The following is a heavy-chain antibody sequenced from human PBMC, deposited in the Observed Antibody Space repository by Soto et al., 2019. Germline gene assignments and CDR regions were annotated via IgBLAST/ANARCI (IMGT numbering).Heavy chain of an antibody. J-gene: IGHJ6*02. CDR1: GYSFSNYG. Sequence: ASVKVSCKASGYSFSNYGIACVRQAPGQGPEWMGWISPYNGRTRYAQNVKGRVVMTTDISTNTVYLELRSLRSNDRIIYYSGRCRTDRYGMDVWGQGTNVTVYS. V-gene: IGHV1-18*01. CDR3: GRCRTDRYGMDV. CDR2: ISPYNGRT. D-gene: IGHD2-8*02.